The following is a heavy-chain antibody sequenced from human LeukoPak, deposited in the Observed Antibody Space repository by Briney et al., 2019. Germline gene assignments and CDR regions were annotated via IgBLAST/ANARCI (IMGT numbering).Heavy chain of an antibody. CDR1: DYSFPSNG. CDR2: ISGYNGNT. CDR3: ARDGTCPFSRGWYPGSSWFDP. J-gene: IGHJ5*02. V-gene: IGHV1-18*01. D-gene: IGHD6-19*01. Sequence: ASVKVSCKASDYSFPSNGISWVRQAPGQGLEWMGWISGYNGNTKYKGRVTMTIDTSTSTAHMELRSLRSDDTAVYYCARDGTCPFSRGWYPGSSWFDPWGQGTLVTVSS.